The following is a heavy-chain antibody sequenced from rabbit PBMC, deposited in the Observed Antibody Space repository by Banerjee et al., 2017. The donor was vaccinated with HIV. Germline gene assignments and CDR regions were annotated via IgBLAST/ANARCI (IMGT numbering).Heavy chain of an antibody. CDR1: GFSFSSSYW. V-gene: IGHV1S45*01. D-gene: IGHD4-1*01. CDR2: IDAGSKGST. J-gene: IGHJ4*01. Sequence: QEQLEESGGGLVQPEGSLTLTCTASGFSFSSSYWICWVRQAPGKGLEWIACIDAGSKGSTYYASWAKGRFTISKTSSTTVTLQMTSLTAADMATYFCARDLAGVIGWNFNLWGQGTLVTVS. CDR3: ARDLAGVIGWNFNL.